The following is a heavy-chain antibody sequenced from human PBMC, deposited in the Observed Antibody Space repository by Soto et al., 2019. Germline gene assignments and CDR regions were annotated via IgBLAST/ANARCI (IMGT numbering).Heavy chain of an antibody. CDR1: GFTVSSNY. Sequence: EVQLVESGGGLFHPVGSLRLSCAVSGFTVSSNYMSWVRQAPGKGLEWVSVIYSGGSTYYADSVKGRFTISRDNSKNTLYLQMNSLRAEDTAVYYCARGGGDCSGGSCYFWRYYFDCWGQGTLVTVSS. V-gene: IGHV3-66*01. CDR2: IYSGGST. CDR3: ARGGGDCSGGSCYFWRYYFDC. D-gene: IGHD2-15*01. J-gene: IGHJ4*02.